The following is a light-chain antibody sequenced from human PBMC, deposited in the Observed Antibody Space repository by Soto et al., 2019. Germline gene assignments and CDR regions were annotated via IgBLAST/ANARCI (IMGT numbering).Light chain of an antibody. V-gene: IGKV3-15*01. CDR3: QQYHTSPWT. CDR1: QSISSN. J-gene: IGKJ1*01. Sequence: EIVMTQSPATLSVSPGERATLSCSASQSISSNLAWYQQKSGQAPRLLIYGASTRATGIPARFSGSGSGTEFTLTISSLQSEDFAVYCCQQYHTSPWTFGQGTKVDIK. CDR2: GAS.